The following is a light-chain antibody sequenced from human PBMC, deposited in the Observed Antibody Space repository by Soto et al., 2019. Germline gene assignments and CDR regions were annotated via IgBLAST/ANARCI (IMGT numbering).Light chain of an antibody. J-gene: IGLJ1*01. CDR2: YDS. CDR1: NIGSKS. V-gene: IGLV3-21*01. Sequence: SYELTQSPSLSVAPGETATITCGGNNIGSKSVNWNQQKAGQAPVLVMSYDSDRPSGIPERFSGSNSGNTATLTLSRVESGDEADYFCQVWDTDNDHHVFGSGTKVTVL. CDR3: QVWDTDNDHHV.